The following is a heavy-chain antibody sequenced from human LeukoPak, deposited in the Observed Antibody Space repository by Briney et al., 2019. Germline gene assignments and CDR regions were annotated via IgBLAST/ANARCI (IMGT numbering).Heavy chain of an antibody. Sequence: GGSLRLSCAASGFTFSSYAMHWVRQAPGKGLEWVAVISYDGSNKYYADSVKGRFTISRDNSKNTLYLQMNSLRAEDTAVYYCAREVVTYYCDSSGYSGDAFDIWGQGTMVTVSS. J-gene: IGHJ3*02. CDR1: GFTFSSYA. CDR2: ISYDGSNK. D-gene: IGHD3-22*01. V-gene: IGHV3-30-3*01. CDR3: AREVVTYYCDSSGYSGDAFDI.